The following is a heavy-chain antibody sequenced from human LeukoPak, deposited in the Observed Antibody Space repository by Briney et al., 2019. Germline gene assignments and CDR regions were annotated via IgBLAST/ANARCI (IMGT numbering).Heavy chain of an antibody. CDR2: IYHSGST. D-gene: IGHD6-13*01. V-gene: IGHV4-30-2*01. Sequence: SETLSLTCTVSGGSISSGGYYWSWIRQPPGKGLEWIGYIYHSGSTYYNPSLKSRVTISVDRSKNQFSLKLSSVTAADTAVYYCARAQARIAAAGLDYWGQGTLVTVSS. J-gene: IGHJ4*02. CDR3: ARAQARIAAAGLDY. CDR1: GGSISSGGYY.